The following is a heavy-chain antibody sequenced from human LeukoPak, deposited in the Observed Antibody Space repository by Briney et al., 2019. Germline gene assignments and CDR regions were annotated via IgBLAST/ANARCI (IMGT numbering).Heavy chain of an antibody. Sequence: SETLSLTCTVSGGSISSYYWSWIRQPAGKGLEWIGRIYTSGSTNYNPSLKSRVTMSVDTSKNQFSLKLSSVTAADTAVYYCARVSSSWDADYYYYYYMDVWGKGTTVTVSS. D-gene: IGHD6-13*01. V-gene: IGHV4-4*07. CDR1: GGSISSYY. CDR3: ARVSSSWDADYYYYYYMDV. J-gene: IGHJ6*03. CDR2: IYTSGST.